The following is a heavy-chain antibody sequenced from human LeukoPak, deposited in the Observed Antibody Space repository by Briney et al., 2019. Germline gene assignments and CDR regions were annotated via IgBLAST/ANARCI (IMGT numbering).Heavy chain of an antibody. CDR1: GYTFTSYG. Sequence: ASVTVSCKASGYTFTSYGISLVRQAPGQGLEWMGWISAYNGNTNYAQKLQGRVTMTTDTSTSTAYMELRSLRSDDTAVYYCARWLQFNDAFDIWGQGTMVTVSS. V-gene: IGHV1-18*01. J-gene: IGHJ3*02. CDR2: ISAYNGNT. CDR3: ARWLQFNDAFDI. D-gene: IGHD5-24*01.